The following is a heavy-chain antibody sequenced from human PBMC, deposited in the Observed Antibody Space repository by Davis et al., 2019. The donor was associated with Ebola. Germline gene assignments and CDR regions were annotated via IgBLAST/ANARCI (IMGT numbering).Heavy chain of an antibody. Sequence: MPSETLSLTCTVSGGSISSSSYYWGWIRQPPGKGLEWIGSIYYSGSTYYNPSLKSRVTISVDTSKNQFSLKLSSVTAADTAVYYCARGHGLTGTTDWFDPWGQGTLVTVSS. D-gene: IGHD1-7*01. V-gene: IGHV4-39*01. J-gene: IGHJ5*02. CDR3: ARGHGLTGTTDWFDP. CDR2: IYYSGST. CDR1: GGSISSSSYY.